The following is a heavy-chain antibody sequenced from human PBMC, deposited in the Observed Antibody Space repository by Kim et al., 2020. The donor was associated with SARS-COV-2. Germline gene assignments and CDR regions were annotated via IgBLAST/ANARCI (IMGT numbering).Heavy chain of an antibody. D-gene: IGHD2-2*01. V-gene: IGHV4-59*13. J-gene: IGHJ6*02. CDR3: SRDWVGCCSSTSCDSYYYGIDV. CDR1: GGSISSYY. Sequence: SETLSLTCTVSGGSISSYYWCWIRQPPGTGLEWIGYIYYSGSTNYNPSLTSRVTVSVDTSKNQFSLRLSSVTAADTAVYYCSRDWVGCCSSTSCDSYYYGIDVWGQETTVTVSS. CDR2: IYYSGST.